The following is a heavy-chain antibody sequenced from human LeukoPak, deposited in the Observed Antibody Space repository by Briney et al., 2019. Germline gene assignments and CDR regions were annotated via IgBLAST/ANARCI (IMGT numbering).Heavy chain of an antibody. Sequence: SETLSLTCAVSGYSISSGYYWGWIRQPPGKGLEWIGSIYHSGSTYYNPSLKSRVTISVDTSKNQFSLKLNSVTAADTAVYYCARLNSGSYFPFDYWGQGTLVTVSS. CDR1: GYSISSGYY. V-gene: IGHV4-38-2*01. CDR2: IYHSGST. J-gene: IGHJ4*02. D-gene: IGHD1-26*01. CDR3: ARLNSGSYFPFDY.